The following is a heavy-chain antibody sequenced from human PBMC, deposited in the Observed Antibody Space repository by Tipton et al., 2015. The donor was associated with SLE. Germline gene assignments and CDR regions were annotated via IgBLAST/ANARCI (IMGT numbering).Heavy chain of an antibody. CDR1: GGSISSDDYY. CDR2: IVYSGNT. Sequence: TLSLTCTVSGGSISSDDYYWTWIRQHPGKGLEWIGHIVYSGNTYYTPSLKSRVTISVDTSKNQFSLKLSSVTATDTAVYYCARVYANWNFRSRDAFDIWGQGAMVTVSS. V-gene: IGHV4-30-4*08. J-gene: IGHJ3*02. D-gene: IGHD1-1*01. CDR3: ARVYANWNFRSRDAFDI.